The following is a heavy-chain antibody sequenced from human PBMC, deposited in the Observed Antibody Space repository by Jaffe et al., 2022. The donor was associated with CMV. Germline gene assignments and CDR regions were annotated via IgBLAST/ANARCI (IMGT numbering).Heavy chain of an antibody. CDR3: AIINTIRSPVEY. Sequence: QVQLVESGGGLVKPGGSLRLSCAASGFTFSDYYMSWIRQAPGKGLEWVSYISSGSSYTKYADSVKGRFTISRDNAKNSLYLQMHSLRAEDTAVYYCAIINTIRSPVEYWGQGTLVTVSS. D-gene: IGHD3-10*01. CDR1: GFTFSDYY. V-gene: IGHV3-11*06. J-gene: IGHJ4*02. CDR2: ISSGSSYT.